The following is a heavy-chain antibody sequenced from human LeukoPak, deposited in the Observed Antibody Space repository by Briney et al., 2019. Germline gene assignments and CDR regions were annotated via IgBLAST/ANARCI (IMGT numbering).Heavy chain of an antibody. V-gene: IGHV3-23*01. CDR3: TTRYGDISRHYYLDS. CDR2: INENAAIT. J-gene: IGHJ4*02. CDR1: GFTFSNAG. D-gene: IGHD3-22*01. Sequence: LGGSLRLSCAASGFTFSNAGMGWVRQAPGRGLEWVSSINENAAITKYADAVNGRFTISRDNSQNILYLQMYSLRVEDTAVYYCTTRYGDISRHYYLDSWGQGTLVSVSS.